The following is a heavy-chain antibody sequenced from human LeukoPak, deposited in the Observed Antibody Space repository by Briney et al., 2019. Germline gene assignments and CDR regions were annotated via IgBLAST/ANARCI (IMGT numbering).Heavy chain of an antibody. CDR3: ARMRGQGGQDI. CDR2: IKQDGSEK. V-gene: IGHV3-7*01. Sequence: HSGGSLRLSCAAAGFIFSNYWMSWVRQAPGKGLEWVANIKQDGSEKNYVDSVKGRFTISTDNAKNSLYLQMNSLRAEDTAVYYCARMRGQGGQDIWGQGTMVSVS. J-gene: IGHJ3*02. CDR1: GFIFSNYW. D-gene: IGHD3-16*01.